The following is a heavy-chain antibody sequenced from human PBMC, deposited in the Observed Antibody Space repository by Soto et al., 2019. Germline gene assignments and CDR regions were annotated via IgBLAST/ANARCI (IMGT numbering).Heavy chain of an antibody. D-gene: IGHD2-21*02. CDR3: ARGAPKIAKCGGDCYGVAFGI. CDR1: GYTFTSYA. V-gene: IGHV1-3*01. CDR2: INAGNGNT. J-gene: IGHJ3*02. Sequence: ASVKVSCKASGYTFTSYAMHWVRQAPGQRLEWMGWINAGNGNTKYSQKFQGRVTITRDTSASTAYMELSSLRSEDTAGYYCARGAPKIAKCGGDCYGVAFGIRGQRKM.